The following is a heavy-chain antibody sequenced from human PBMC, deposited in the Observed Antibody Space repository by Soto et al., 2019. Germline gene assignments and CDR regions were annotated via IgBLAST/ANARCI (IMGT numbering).Heavy chain of an antibody. D-gene: IGHD3-22*01. Sequence: EVQLLESGGGLVQPGGSLRLSCAASGFTFSSYAMSWVRQDPGKGLEWVSAISGSGGSTYYADSVKGRFTISRDNTKNTLYLQRNSLRAEDTAVYYCAKANGYILALDYWGQGTLVTVSS. V-gene: IGHV3-23*01. CDR3: AKANGYILALDY. CDR1: GFTFSSYA. J-gene: IGHJ4*02. CDR2: ISGSGGST.